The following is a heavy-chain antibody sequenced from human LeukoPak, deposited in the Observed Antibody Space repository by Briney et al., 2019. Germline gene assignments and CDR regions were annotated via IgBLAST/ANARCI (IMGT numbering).Heavy chain of an antibody. V-gene: IGHV4-39*01. CDR3: ARRSPDSSAYGNYFDY. J-gene: IGHJ4*02. CDR1: GGSVSNSNDY. Sequence: SETLSLICTVSGGSVSNSNDYWAWIRQTPGNGLEWIGHIYHSGSTHYSASLKSRVTISVDTSKSQFPLQLASVTAADTARYFCARRSPDSSAYGNYFDYWGQGILVTASS. CDR2: IYHSGST. D-gene: IGHD5-12*01.